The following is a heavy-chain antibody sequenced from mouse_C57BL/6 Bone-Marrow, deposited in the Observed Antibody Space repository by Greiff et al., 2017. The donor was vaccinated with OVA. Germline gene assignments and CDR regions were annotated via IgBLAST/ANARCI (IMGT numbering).Heavy chain of an antibody. V-gene: IGHV1-69*01. D-gene: IGHD1-1*01. Sequence: QVQLQQPGAELVMPGASVKLSCKASGYTFTSYWMHWVKQRPGQGLEWIGEIDPSDSYTNYNQKFKGKSTLTVDKSSSTAYMQLSSLTSEDSAVYYCAREGNFNYYGSSYPAWFAYWGQGTLVTVSA. J-gene: IGHJ3*01. CDR1: GYTFTSYW. CDR2: IDPSDSYT. CDR3: AREGNFNYYGSSYPAWFAY.